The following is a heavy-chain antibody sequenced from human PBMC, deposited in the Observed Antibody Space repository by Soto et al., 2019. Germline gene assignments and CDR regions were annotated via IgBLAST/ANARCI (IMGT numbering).Heavy chain of an antibody. V-gene: IGHV2-5*02. Sequence: SGPTLVNPTQTLTLTCNITGFSLSTSGVGVGWIRQPPGKALEWVGLIYWDDDRRYRQSLKSRLSITKDTSKTQVVLTLTDMDPVDTGTNDCAHRGRGEYGDYSYFDYWGQGTLVTVSS. CDR2: IYWDDDR. J-gene: IGHJ4*02. CDR3: AHRGRGEYGDYSYFDY. D-gene: IGHD2-21*02. CDR1: GFSLSTSGVG.